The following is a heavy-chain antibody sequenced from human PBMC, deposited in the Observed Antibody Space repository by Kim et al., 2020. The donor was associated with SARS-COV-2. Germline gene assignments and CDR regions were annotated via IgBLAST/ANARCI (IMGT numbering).Heavy chain of an antibody. V-gene: IGHV3-48*03. CDR2: IDLRGSTI. Sequence: GGSLRLSCAASGFTFSGYEMNWVRQAPGKGLEWVSYIDLRGSTIYYADSVKGRFTISRDNAKNSLFLQMDRLRAEDTAMYYCARDDYGGNSFVGGLDEWGRGTMVIVSS. J-gene: IGHJ3*01. CDR3: ARDDYGGNSFVGGLDE. CDR1: GFTFSGYE. D-gene: IGHD4-17*01.